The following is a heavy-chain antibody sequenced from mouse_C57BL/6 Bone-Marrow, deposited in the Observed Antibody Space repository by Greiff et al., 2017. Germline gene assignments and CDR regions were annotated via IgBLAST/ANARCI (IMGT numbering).Heavy chain of an antibody. CDR3: ARSYSNYGVYAMDY. Sequence: EVKLVESGGGLVKPGGSLKLSCAASGFTFSSYAMSWVRQTPEKRLEWVATISDGGSYTYYPDNVKGRFTISRDNAKNNLYLQMSHLKSEDTAMYYCARSYSNYGVYAMDYWGQGTSVTVSS. V-gene: IGHV5-4*03. CDR1: GFTFSSYA. D-gene: IGHD2-5*01. J-gene: IGHJ4*01. CDR2: ISDGGSYT.